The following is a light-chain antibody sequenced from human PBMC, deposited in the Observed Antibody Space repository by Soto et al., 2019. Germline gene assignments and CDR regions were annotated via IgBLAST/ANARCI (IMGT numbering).Light chain of an antibody. CDR1: QSISNY. CDR2: AAS. V-gene: IGKV1-39*01. J-gene: IGKJ1*01. CDR3: QQTYNTRT. Sequence: DIQMTQSPSSLSASVGDRVTITCRASQSISNYLNWYQQRPGKAPKLLIYAASSLKSGVPSRFSGSGSGTDFTLIISRLQPEEFATYYCQQTYNTRTFGQGTKVEIK.